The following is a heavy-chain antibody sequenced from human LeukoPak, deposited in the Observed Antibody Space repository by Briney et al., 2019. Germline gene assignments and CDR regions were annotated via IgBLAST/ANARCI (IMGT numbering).Heavy chain of an antibody. D-gene: IGHD6-13*01. V-gene: IGHV4-59*12. CDR3: ARDGIAAARDY. CDR2: IYYSGST. J-gene: IGHJ4*02. CDR1: GGSISSYY. Sequence: SETLSLTCTVSGGSISSYYWSWIRQPPGKGLEWIGYIYYSGSTNYNPSLKSRVTISVDTSKNQFSLKLSSVTAADTAVYYCARDGIAAARDYWGQGTLVTVSS.